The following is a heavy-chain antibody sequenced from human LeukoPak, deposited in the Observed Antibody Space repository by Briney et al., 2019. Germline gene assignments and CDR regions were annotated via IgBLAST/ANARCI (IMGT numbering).Heavy chain of an antibody. Sequence: RASVKVSCKASGYTFTNYAMNWVRQAPGQGLEWMGSIHPSTGNPTYAQGFTGRFVFSLDTSVSTTYLQISSLKAEDTAVYYCARAFQSLGGLSLPDYWGQGTLVTVSS. V-gene: IGHV7-4-1*02. D-gene: IGHD3-16*02. J-gene: IGHJ4*02. CDR2: IHPSTGNP. CDR1: GYTFTNYA. CDR3: ARAFQSLGGLSLPDY.